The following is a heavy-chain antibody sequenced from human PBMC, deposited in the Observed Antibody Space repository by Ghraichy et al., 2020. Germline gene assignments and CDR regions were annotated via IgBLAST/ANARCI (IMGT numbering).Heavy chain of an antibody. CDR3: ARLSAFVVGSIRSFDS. CDR2: VSDLGLT. D-gene: IGHD3-3*02. Sequence: SETQSLTCIVSGGSISSGGYYWGWVRQSPGRGLECIGTVSDLGLTDHNPSLRDRVTVSTDSSKNEFYLRLSSVTAADTAVYYCARLSAFVVGSIRSFDSWGQGTLVSVSS. CDR1: GGSISSGGYY. J-gene: IGHJ4*02. V-gene: IGHV4-39*01.